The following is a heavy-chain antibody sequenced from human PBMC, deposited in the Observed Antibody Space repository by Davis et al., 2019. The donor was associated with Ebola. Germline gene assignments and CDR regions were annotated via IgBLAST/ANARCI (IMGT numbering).Heavy chain of an antibody. D-gene: IGHD6-19*01. CDR1: GGSISSYY. J-gene: IGHJ4*02. Sequence: SQTLSLTCTLSGGSISSYYSSCIRQPPGKGLEWIGYIYYSGSTNYNRSLKSQVTIPVDTSKNQFSLKLTSVTAADTAVDYCARQQSSGWYYFDYWGQGTLVTVSS. V-gene: IGHV4-59*01. CDR3: ARQQSSGWYYFDY. CDR2: IYYSGST.